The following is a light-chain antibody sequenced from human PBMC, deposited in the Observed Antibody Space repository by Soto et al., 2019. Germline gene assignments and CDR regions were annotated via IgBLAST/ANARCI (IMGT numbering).Light chain of an antibody. CDR2: DAS. V-gene: IGKV1-5*01. CDR1: QSISSW. Sequence: DIQMTQSPSTLSASVGDRVTITCRASQSISSWLAWYQQKPGKAPKLLIYDASSLESGVTSRFSGSGSGTEFSLTISSLQPDDFAPYYCQQYNDYPWTFGQGTKVEIK. J-gene: IGKJ1*01. CDR3: QQYNDYPWT.